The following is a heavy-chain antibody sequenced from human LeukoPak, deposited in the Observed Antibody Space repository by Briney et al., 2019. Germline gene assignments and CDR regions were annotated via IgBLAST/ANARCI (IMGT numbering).Heavy chain of an antibody. CDR3: ARDGYCSSTSCSGVPKI. V-gene: IGHV1-2*02. D-gene: IGHD2-2*03. Sequence: ASVKVSCTASGYTFTDYYMHWVRQAPGQGLEWVGWVNPNSGGTNYGQKFQGRVTMTRDTSISTAYMELSRLRSDDTAVYYCARDGYCSSTSCSGVPKIWGQGTLVTVSS. CDR2: VNPNSGGT. J-gene: IGHJ4*02. CDR1: GYTFTDYY.